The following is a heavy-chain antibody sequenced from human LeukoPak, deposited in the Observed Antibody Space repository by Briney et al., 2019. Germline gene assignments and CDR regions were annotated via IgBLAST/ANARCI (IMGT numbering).Heavy chain of an antibody. V-gene: IGHV4-4*09. CDR2: IYTSGST. Sequence: SSETLSLTCTVSGGSISSYYWSWIRQPPGKGLEWIGYIYTSGSTNYNPSLKRRVTISVDTSKNHFSLQLSSVTAADTAVYYCASLPDCGGDCYSYDYWGQGTLVTVSS. J-gene: IGHJ4*02. D-gene: IGHD2-21*02. CDR1: GGSISSYY. CDR3: ASLPDCGGDCYSYDY.